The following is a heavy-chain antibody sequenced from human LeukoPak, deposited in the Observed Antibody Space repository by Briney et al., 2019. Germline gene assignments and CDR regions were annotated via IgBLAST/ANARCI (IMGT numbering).Heavy chain of an antibody. CDR1: GYTFTGYY. CDR2: INPNSGAT. J-gene: IGHJ4*02. Sequence: ASVKVSCKASGYTFTGYYMHWVRQAPGQGLEWMGWINPNSGATNYAQKFQGRVTMTRDTSISTAYMELSRLRSDDTAVYYCASFGHESNYFDYWGQGTLVTVSS. D-gene: IGHD3-10*01. V-gene: IGHV1-2*02. CDR3: ASFGHESNYFDY.